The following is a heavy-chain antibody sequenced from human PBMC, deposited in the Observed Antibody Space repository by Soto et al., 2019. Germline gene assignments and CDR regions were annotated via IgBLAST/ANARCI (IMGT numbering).Heavy chain of an antibody. CDR2: ISSSSYI. CDR3: ARDLYGDPDDWYFDL. J-gene: IGHJ2*01. CDR1: GFTFSSYS. Sequence: PGGSLRLSCAASGFTFSSYSMNWVRQAPGKGLEWVSSISSSSYIYYADSVKGRFTISRDNAKNSLYLQMNSLRAEDTAVYHCARDLYGDPDDWYFDLWGRGTLVTVSS. D-gene: IGHD4-17*01. V-gene: IGHV3-21*01.